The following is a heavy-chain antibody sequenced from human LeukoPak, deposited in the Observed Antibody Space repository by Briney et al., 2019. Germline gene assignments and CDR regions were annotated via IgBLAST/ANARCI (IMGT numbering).Heavy chain of an antibody. CDR1: GGSFSGYY. CDR3: AIASHNWFDP. V-gene: IGHV4-34*01. Sequence: SETLSLTCAVYGGSFSGYYWSWIRQPPGKGLEWIGEINHSGSTNYNPSLKSRVTISVDTSKNQFSLKLSSVTAADTAVYYCAIASHNWFDPGAREPWSPSPQ. J-gene: IGHJ5*02. CDR2: INHSGST.